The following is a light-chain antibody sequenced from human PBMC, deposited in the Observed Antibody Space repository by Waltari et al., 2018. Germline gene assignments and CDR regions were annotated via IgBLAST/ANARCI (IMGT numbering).Light chain of an antibody. CDR1: QSVSRR. CDR3: QQYSTYPLT. V-gene: IGKV1-5*03. CDR2: KAS. Sequence: DVQMTQSPSTLTASVGDRDTITCRASQSVSRRLAWYQQTPGKAPNLLIYKASTLGGGVPSRFSGSGSGTEFTLTISSLQPDDFVTYYCQQYSTYPLTFGGGTKVEI. J-gene: IGKJ4*01.